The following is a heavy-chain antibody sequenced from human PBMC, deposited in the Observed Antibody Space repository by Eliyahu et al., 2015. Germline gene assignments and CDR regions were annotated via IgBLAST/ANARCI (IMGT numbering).Heavy chain of an antibody. V-gene: IGHV2-26*02. Sequence: QVTLKESGPVLVKPTETLTLTCTVSGFSLTNARLGVSWIRQPPGKALEWLAHIFSSDEESYSTSLRSRLTISKDTSKSQVILTLTNLDPADTATYFCARAVEMATLFYFDYWGQGTLVTVSS. J-gene: IGHJ4*02. CDR3: ARAVEMATLFYFDY. CDR2: IFSSDEE. CDR1: GFSLTNARLG. D-gene: IGHD5-24*01.